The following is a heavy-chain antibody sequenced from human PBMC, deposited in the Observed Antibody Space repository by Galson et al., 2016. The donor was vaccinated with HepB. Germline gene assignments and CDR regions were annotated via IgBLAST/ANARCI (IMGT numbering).Heavy chain of an antibody. D-gene: IGHD6-19*01. V-gene: IGHV3-33*08. CDR1: GFTLSNYA. CDR2: IWSDGSNR. J-gene: IGHJ5*02. Sequence: SLRLSCAASGFTLSNYAMSWVRQAPGKGLEWVAVIWSDGSNRYYADSVQGRFTISRDNSKNTLFLQMNSLRAEDTAVYFCARDPHASGWAAYYFDAWGQGTLVTVSS. CDR3: ARDPHASGWAAYYFDA.